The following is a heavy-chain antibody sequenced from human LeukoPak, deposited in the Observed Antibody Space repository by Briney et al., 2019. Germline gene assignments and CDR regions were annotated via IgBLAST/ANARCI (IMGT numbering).Heavy chain of an antibody. CDR3: ARRGRPRGFYT. CDR2: IYYTGTT. V-gene: IGHV4-39*01. D-gene: IGHD3-10*01. Sequence: PSETLSLTCTVSGGSVSSSIIHWGWISQPPGEGLAWVGSIYYTGTTYYNPSLKSRLTMSVDTSNNQFSLKLTSVTAADTAVYYCARRGRPRGFYTCGQGAMVTVSS. CDR1: GGSVSSSIIH. J-gene: IGHJ3*02.